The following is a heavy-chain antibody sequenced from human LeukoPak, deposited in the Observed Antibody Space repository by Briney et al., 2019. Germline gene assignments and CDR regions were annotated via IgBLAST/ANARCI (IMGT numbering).Heavy chain of an antibody. V-gene: IGHV3-74*01. CDR3: AKGVAAAGTVCFDY. CDR2: IHGDGKKT. Sequence: PGGSLRLSCAASGFTFSSYWMHWVRQAPGKGLVWVSRIHGDGKKTTYADSVKGRFTISRDNAKNTLYLQMNSLRAEDTAVYYCAKGVAAAGTVCFDYWGQGTLVTVSS. J-gene: IGHJ4*02. D-gene: IGHD6-13*01. CDR1: GFTFSSYW.